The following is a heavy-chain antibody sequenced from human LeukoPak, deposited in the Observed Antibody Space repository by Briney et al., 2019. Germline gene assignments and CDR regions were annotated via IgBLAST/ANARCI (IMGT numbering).Heavy chain of an antibody. D-gene: IGHD2-2*01. V-gene: IGHV1-18*01. CDR1: GYTFTNFG. CDR2: IRGDGSFG. J-gene: IGHJ5*02. CDR3: ARRLKLGSSASWRWFDP. Sequence: ASVKVSCKASGYTFTNFGISWMRRAPGQGLEWMGWIRGDGSFGDYAEKLQDRVTMTTDTSTNTVSMELRSLRPDDTAIYYCARRLKLGSSASWRWFDPWGQGTLVTVSS.